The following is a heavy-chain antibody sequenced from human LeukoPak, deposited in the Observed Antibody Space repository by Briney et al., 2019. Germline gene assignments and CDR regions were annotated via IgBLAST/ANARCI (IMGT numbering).Heavy chain of an antibody. V-gene: IGHV3-7*04. Sequence: GGSLRLSCAASGVTFSSYWMSWVRQAPGKGVEWVANIKEDGSVKYYVDSVKGRFTISRENAKKSLYLQMNSLRADDTAVYYCGREVPGGATILDYWGQGTLVTVSS. D-gene: IGHD1-26*01. CDR3: GREVPGGATILDY. CDR2: IKEDGSVK. CDR1: GVTFSSYW. J-gene: IGHJ4*02.